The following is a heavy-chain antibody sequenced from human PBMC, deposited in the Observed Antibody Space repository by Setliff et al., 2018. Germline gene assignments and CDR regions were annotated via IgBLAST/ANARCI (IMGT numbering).Heavy chain of an antibody. V-gene: IGHV4-61*09. Sequence: SETLSLTCTVSGGSVNSGYDNWNWLRQPAGKGLEWIGHINRRGSTNFSPSLKSRVTISLDTSKNQFSLTLTSVTAADTAVYYCARMTGFQYIDVWGKGTTVTAP. D-gene: IGHD3-3*01. J-gene: IGHJ6*03. CDR1: GGSVNSGYDN. CDR2: INRRGST. CDR3: ARMTGFQYIDV.